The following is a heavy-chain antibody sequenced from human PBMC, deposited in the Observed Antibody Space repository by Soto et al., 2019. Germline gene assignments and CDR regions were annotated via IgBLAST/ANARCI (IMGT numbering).Heavy chain of an antibody. J-gene: IGHJ4*02. Sequence: PGGSLRLSCAASGFTFNTYDMNWVRQAPGKGLEWVSAISGSGGSTYYADSVKGRFTISRDNSKNTLYLQMNSLRAEDTAVYYCAKSTGDYYFDYWGQGTLVTVSS. D-gene: IGHD3-16*01. CDR1: GFTFNTYD. CDR3: AKSTGDYYFDY. V-gene: IGHV3-23*01. CDR2: ISGSGGST.